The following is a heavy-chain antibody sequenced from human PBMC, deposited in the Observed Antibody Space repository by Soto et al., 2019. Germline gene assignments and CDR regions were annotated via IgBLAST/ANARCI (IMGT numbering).Heavy chain of an antibody. V-gene: IGHV1-69*08. CDR1: GGTFSPYT. CDR3: TRDWEITVSTWSFGGF. CDR2: IIPFHGVT. Sequence: QVQLVQSGAEVKKPGSSVKVSCKASGGTFSPYTINWVRQAPGQGLEWMGRIIPFHGVTNYAQKFQARVTITADKSTSTAYMALSGLRFEDTAMYYCTRDWEITVSTWSFGGFWCRGTLVTVSS. J-gene: IGHJ4*02. D-gene: IGHD3-9*01.